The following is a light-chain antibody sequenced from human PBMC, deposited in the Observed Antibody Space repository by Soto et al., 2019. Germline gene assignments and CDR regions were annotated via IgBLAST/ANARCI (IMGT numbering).Light chain of an antibody. J-gene: IGKJ1*01. CDR3: QQYSSYSRT. Sequence: DIQMTQSPSTLSASVGDRVTITCRASQSISSWLAWYQQKPGKAPKLLISKASNLESGVPSRFSGSGSGTEFTLTISSLQPDDFATYYCQQYSSYSRTFGQGTRVEIK. CDR1: QSISSW. CDR2: KAS. V-gene: IGKV1-5*03.